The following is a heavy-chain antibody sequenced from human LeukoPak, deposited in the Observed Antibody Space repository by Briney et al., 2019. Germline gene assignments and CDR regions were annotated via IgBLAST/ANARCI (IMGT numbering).Heavy chain of an antibody. CDR1: RFTFSSYS. V-gene: IGHV3-21*01. CDR3: AKGSKLVVITRDHYMAV. D-gene: IGHD3-22*01. Sequence: GGSLRLSCAASRFTFSSYSMNWVRQAPGKGLEWVSSISSSSSYIYYADSVKGRFTISRDNSKNTLYLQMNSLRAGDTAVYYCAKGSKLVVITRDHYMAVWGKGTTVTISS. J-gene: IGHJ6*03. CDR2: ISSSSSYI.